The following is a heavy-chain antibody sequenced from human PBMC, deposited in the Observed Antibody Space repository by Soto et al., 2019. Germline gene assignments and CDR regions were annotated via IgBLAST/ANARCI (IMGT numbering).Heavy chain of an antibody. Sequence: QVQLVQSGAEVKKPGSSVKVSCKASGGTFSSYAISWVRQAPGQGLEWMGGIIPIFGTANYAQKFQGRVTITADEATSTAYMELSSLRSEDTAVYYCARGSRSSLFRYYYGMDVWGQGTTVTVSS. D-gene: IGHD3-10*01. J-gene: IGHJ6*02. CDR3: ARGSRSSLFRYYYGMDV. CDR2: IIPIFGTA. V-gene: IGHV1-69*01. CDR1: GGTFSSYA.